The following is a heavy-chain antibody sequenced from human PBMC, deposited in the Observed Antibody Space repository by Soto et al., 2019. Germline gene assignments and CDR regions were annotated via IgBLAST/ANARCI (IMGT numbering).Heavy chain of an antibody. CDR1: GFTFSSYG. Sequence: QVQLVESGGGVVQPGRSLRLSCAASGFTFSSYGMHWVRQAPGKGLEWVAVIWYDGSNKYYADSVKGRFTISRDNSKNTLSLQMNSLRAEDTAVYYCARVDLGYSSSYLDYWGQGTLVTVSS. CDR2: IWYDGSNK. J-gene: IGHJ4*02. D-gene: IGHD6-13*01. CDR3: ARVDLGYSSSYLDY. V-gene: IGHV3-33*01.